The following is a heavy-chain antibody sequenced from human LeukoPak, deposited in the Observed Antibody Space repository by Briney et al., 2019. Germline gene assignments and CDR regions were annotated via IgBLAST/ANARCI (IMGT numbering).Heavy chain of an antibody. CDR2: ISGSGGST. J-gene: IGHJ6*03. CDR3: ARTMDWGSPNLYYYYYYMDV. CDR1: GFTFSSYA. V-gene: IGHV3-23*01. Sequence: GGSLRLSCAASGFTFSSYAMSWVRQAPGKGLEWVSAISGSGGSTYYADSVKGRFTISRDNSKNTLYLQMNSLRAEDTAVYYCARTMDWGSPNLYYYYYYMDVWGKGTTVTVSS. D-gene: IGHD3/OR15-3a*01.